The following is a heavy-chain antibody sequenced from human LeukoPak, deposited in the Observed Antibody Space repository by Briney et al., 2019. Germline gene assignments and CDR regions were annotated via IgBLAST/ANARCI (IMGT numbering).Heavy chain of an antibody. CDR2: INHSGST. CDR3: ARYRPIYYDSSGADY. D-gene: IGHD3-22*01. J-gene: IGHJ4*02. Sequence: SETLSLTCAVYGGSFSGYYWSWIRQPPGKGLEWIGEINHSGSTNYNPSLKSRVTISVDTSKNQFSLKLSSVTAADTAVYYCARYRPIYYDSSGADYWGQGTLVTVSS. CDR1: GGSFSGYY. V-gene: IGHV4-34*01.